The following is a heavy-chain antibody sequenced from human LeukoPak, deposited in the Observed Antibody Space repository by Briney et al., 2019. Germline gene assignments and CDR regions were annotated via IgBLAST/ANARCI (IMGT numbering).Heavy chain of an antibody. CDR3: AASSSSVLYYFDY. Sequence: AGGSLRLSCAASGFTLSSYWMSWVRQAPGKGLEWVANIKQDGSEKYYVDSVKGRFTISRDNAKNSLYLQMTSLRAEDTAVYYCAASSSSVLYYFDYWRQGTLVSVSS. V-gene: IGHV3-7*01. CDR2: IKQDGSEK. CDR1: GFTLSSYW. J-gene: IGHJ4*02. D-gene: IGHD6-6*01.